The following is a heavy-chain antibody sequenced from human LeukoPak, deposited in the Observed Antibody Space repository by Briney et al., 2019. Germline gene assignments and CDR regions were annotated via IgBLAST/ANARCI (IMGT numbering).Heavy chain of an antibody. Sequence: PGGSLRLSCAASGFTFSSYSMNWVRQAPGKGLEWVSSISSSSSYIYYADSVKGRFTISRDNAKNSLYLQMNSLRAEDTAVYYCAIPNMVRGVSDAFDIWGQGTMVTVSS. V-gene: IGHV3-21*01. CDR3: AIPNMVRGVSDAFDI. CDR1: GFTFSSYS. J-gene: IGHJ3*02. D-gene: IGHD3-10*01. CDR2: ISSSSSYI.